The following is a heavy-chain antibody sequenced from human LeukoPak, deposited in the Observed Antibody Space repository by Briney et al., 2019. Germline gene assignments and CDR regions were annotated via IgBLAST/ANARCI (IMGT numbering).Heavy chain of an antibody. CDR1: GFIFSSYA. D-gene: IGHD3-10*01. CDR2: ISGSGGST. CDR3: GKGGGYYGSGGEYYFDY. V-gene: IGHV3-23*01. Sequence: PGGSLRLSCAASGFIFSSYAMSWVRQAPGKGLEWVSTISGSGGSTYYADSVKGRFTISRDNSKNTLYLQMNSLRAEDTAVYYCGKGGGYYGSGGEYYFDYWGQGTLVTVSS. J-gene: IGHJ4*02.